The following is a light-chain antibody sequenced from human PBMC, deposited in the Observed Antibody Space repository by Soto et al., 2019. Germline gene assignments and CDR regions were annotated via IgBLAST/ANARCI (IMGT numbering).Light chain of an antibody. J-gene: IGLJ1*01. CDR1: SSDVGATDY. CDR3: ISHAGDSKV. Sequence: QSVLPQPPSASGSPGQSVTISFTGTSSDVGATDYVSWYQQHPGNAPKLMIYEVSKRPSGVPDRFSGSKSGNTASLTVSGLQVEDEADYYCISHAGDSKVFGTGTKVTVL. CDR2: EVS. V-gene: IGLV2-8*01.